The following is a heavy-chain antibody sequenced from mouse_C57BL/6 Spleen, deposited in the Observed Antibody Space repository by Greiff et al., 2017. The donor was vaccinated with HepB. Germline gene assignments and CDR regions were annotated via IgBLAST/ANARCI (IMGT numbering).Heavy chain of an antibody. CDR2: INPNNGGT. J-gene: IGHJ3*01. Sequence: EVQLQQSGPELVKPGASVKISCKASGYTFTDYYMNWVKQSHGKSLEWIGDINPNNGGTSYNQKFKGKATLTVDKSSSTAYMELRSLTSEDSAVYYAARRGPDYGGGYAVAYWGQGTLVTVAA. V-gene: IGHV1-26*01. D-gene: IGHD1-1*01. CDR1: GYTFTDYY. CDR3: ARRGPDYGGGYAVAY.